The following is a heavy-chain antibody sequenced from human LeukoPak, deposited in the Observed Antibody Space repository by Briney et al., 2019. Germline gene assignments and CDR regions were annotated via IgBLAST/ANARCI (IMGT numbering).Heavy chain of an antibody. V-gene: IGHV1-69*13. CDR3: ASPGPEQWLLDYYYYGMDV. Sequence: ASVKVSCKASGGTFSSYAISWVRQAPGQGLEWMGGIIPIFGTANYAQKFQGRVTITADESTSTAYMELSSLRSEDTAVYYCASPGPEQWLLDYYYYGMDVWGQGTTVTVSS. CDR2: IIPIFGTA. CDR1: GGTFSSYA. D-gene: IGHD6-19*01. J-gene: IGHJ6*02.